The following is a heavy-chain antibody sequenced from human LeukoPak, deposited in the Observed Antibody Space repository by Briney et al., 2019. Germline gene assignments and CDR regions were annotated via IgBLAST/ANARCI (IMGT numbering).Heavy chain of an antibody. J-gene: IGHJ4*02. D-gene: IGHD6-19*01. Sequence: SETLSLTCTVSGGSISNDYWSWVRQPPGKGLEWIGEIYHSGSTNYNPSLKSRVTISVDKSKNQFSLKLSSVTAADTAVYYCARVRGYSSGWYPDYWGQGTLVTVSS. V-gene: IGHV4-4*02. CDR2: IYHSGST. CDR1: GGSISNDY. CDR3: ARVRGYSSGWYPDY.